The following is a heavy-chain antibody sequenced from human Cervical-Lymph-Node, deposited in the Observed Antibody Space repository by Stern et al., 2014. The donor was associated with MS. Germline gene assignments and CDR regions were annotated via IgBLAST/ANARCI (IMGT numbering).Heavy chain of an antibody. V-gene: IGHV4-30-4*01. D-gene: IGHD6-19*01. J-gene: IGHJ4*02. Sequence: QVQLQESGPELVKPSQTLSLTCTVSGGPISSGDYYWSWIRQPPGKGLEWIGYIDHSETTYYNPSLKSRLTIAIDTSKNQFSLRLTSVTAEDTAVYYCARDFTVAGSFDYWGQGTLVTVSS. CDR3: ARDFTVAGSFDY. CDR1: GGPISSGDYY. CDR2: IDHSETT.